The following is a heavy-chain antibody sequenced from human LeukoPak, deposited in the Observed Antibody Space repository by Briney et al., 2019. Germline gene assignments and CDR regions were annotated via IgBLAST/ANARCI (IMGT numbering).Heavy chain of an antibody. CDR2: IYHSGST. Sequence: SGTLSLTCAVSGGSISSSNWWSWVRQPPGKGLEWIGEIYHSGSTYYNPSLKSRVTISVDRSKNQFSLKLSSVTAADTAVYYCARVGRYDSSGYYFWYFDLWGRGTLVTVSS. V-gene: IGHV4-4*02. CDR1: GGSISSSNW. CDR3: ARVGRYDSSGYYFWYFDL. D-gene: IGHD3-22*01. J-gene: IGHJ2*01.